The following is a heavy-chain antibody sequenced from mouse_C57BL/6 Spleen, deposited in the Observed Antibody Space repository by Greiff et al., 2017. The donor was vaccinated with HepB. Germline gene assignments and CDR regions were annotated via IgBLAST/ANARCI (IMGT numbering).Heavy chain of an antibody. D-gene: IGHD1-1*01. CDR2: IYPGDGDT. Sequence: QVTLKVSGPELVKPGASVKISCKASGYAFSSSWMNWVKQRPGKGLEWIGRIYPGDGDTNYNGKFKGKATLTADKSSSTAYMQLSSLTSEDSAVYFCARYPNGSSSLFAYWGQGTLVTVSA. J-gene: IGHJ3*01. V-gene: IGHV1-82*01. CDR3: ARYPNGSSSLFAY. CDR1: GYAFSSSW.